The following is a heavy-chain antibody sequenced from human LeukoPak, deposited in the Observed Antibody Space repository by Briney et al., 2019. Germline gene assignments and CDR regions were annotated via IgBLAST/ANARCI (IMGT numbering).Heavy chain of an antibody. CDR3: ARGLDLYPGYSYGQNWFDP. CDR2: INPNSGAT. D-gene: IGHD5-18*01. J-gene: IGHJ5*02. CDR1: GNTFTGYY. V-gene: IGHV1-2*02. Sequence: ASVKVSCKASGNTFTGYYIHWVRQAPGQGLEWMGWINPNSGATNYAQKIQGRVTMTRDTSISTAYMELSRLRSDDTAVYYCARGLDLYPGYSYGQNWFDPWGQGTLVTVSS.